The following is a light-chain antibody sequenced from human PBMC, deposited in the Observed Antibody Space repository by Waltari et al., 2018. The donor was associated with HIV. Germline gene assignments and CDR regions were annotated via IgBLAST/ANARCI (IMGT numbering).Light chain of an antibody. J-gene: IGLJ1*01. CDR1: RSKIGSNY. V-gene: IGLV1-47*01. Sequence: QSVLTQPPSASGTPGQRVTVSCSGSRSKIGSNYVYWYQQLPGTAPKLLIYRKYQPPPGAPDRISGSKSGTSAALAISGLRSEDEADYYCAAWDGSLSNYVFGTVTKVTVL. CDR2: RKY. CDR3: AAWDGSLSNYV.